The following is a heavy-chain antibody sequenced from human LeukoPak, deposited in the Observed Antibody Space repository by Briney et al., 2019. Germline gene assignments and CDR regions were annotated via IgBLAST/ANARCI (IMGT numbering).Heavy chain of an antibody. CDR2: INPNGGST. J-gene: IGHJ4*02. CDR1: GYTFISYY. Sequence: ASVKVSCKASGYTFISYYMHWVRQAPGQGLEWMGIINPNGGSTSYTQKFQGRVTITADESTSTAYMELSSLRSEDTAVYYCAREGIRGFAYSDYWGQGTLVTVSS. D-gene: IGHD3-16*01. CDR3: AREGIRGFAYSDY. V-gene: IGHV1-46*01.